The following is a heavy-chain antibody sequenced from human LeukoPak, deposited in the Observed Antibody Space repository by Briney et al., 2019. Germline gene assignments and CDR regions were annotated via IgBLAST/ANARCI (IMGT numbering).Heavy chain of an antibody. CDR1: GVTVSNNF. CDR2: IYSGGDT. D-gene: IGHD2-15*01. J-gene: IGHJ4*02. V-gene: IGHV3-66*01. Sequence: GGPLRLSCAASGVTVSNNFMLWVRQAPGKGLEWVSLIYSGGDTHYADSVKGRFTISRDKSKDTLYLQVNDLRPEDTAVYYCARDPPAVAINTYGWGQGTLVTVSS. CDR3: ARDPPAVAINTYG.